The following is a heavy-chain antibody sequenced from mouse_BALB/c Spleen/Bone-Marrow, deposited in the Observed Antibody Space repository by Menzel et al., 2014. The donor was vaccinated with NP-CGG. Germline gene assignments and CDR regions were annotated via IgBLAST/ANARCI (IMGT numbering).Heavy chain of an antibody. J-gene: IGHJ2*01. CDR1: GYTLSNYW. V-gene: IGHV1-9*01. Sequence: VQLQESGGELMKPGASVKISCKATGYTLSNYWMQWVKQRPGHGPEWIGEILPGSDNTNYNEKFKGKATFTADTSSNTAYMQLSSLTSEDSAVYYCARGNPFDFWGQGTTLTVSS. CDR2: ILPGSDNT. CDR3: ARGNPFDF.